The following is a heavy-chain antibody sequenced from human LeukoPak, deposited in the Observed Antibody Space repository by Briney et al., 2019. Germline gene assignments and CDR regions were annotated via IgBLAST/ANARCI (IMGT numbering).Heavy chain of an antibody. Sequence: PGGSLRLSCAASGFTFSSYWMHWVRQAPGKGLVWVSRINTDGSSTSYADSVKGRFTISRDNAKNTLYLQMNSLRAEDTALYYCAKSFSSWNYFDPWGQGTLVTVSP. CDR2: INTDGSST. CDR1: GFTFSSYW. J-gene: IGHJ5*02. V-gene: IGHV3-74*01. CDR3: AKSFSSWNYFDP. D-gene: IGHD1-7*01.